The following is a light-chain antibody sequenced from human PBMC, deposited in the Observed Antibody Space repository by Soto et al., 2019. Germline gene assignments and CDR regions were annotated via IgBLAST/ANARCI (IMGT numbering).Light chain of an antibody. CDR3: QQSYVTPRT. CDR2: AAS. J-gene: IGKJ2*01. CDR1: ESIANY. V-gene: IGKV1-39*01. Sequence: DIQMTQSPSSLSASVGDRVTITCRASESIANYLNWYQQKPGKTPKLLIYAASTLQSGVPSRFSDSGSGTDFTVSISSLQPEDIATYYCQQSYVTPRTFGQGTKLEIK.